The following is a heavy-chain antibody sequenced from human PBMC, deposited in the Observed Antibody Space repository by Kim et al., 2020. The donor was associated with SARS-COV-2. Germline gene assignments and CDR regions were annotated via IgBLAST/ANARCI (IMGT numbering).Heavy chain of an antibody. J-gene: IGHJ4*02. Sequence: GGSLRLSCAASGFTFSSYSMNWVRQAPGKGLEWVSYISSSSSTIYYADSVKGRFTISRDNAKNSLYLQMNSLRDEDTAVYYCAREGVGGSSSWTDLQSTFDYWGQGTLVTVSS. CDR1: GFTFSSYS. CDR2: ISSSSSTI. CDR3: AREGVGGSSSWTDLQSTFDY. V-gene: IGHV3-48*02. D-gene: IGHD6-13*01.